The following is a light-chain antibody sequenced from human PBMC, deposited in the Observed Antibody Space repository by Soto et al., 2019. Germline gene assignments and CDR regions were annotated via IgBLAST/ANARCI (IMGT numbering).Light chain of an antibody. CDR2: QVT. J-gene: IGLJ1*01. V-gene: IGLV2-14*01. Sequence: QSALTQPASVSGSPGQSITFSCTGTSSDVGIYNYVSWYQQHPGKAPKLMIYQVTNRPSGVSNRFSGSESGNTASLTISGLQAEDEADYYCSSYTGSTNYVFGTGTKVTVL. CDR1: SSDVGIYNY. CDR3: SSYTGSTNYV.